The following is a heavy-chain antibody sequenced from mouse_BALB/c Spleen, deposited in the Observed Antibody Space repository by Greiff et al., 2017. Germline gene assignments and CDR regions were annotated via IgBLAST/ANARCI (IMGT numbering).Heavy chain of an antibody. CDR2: ISSGSSTI. J-gene: IGHJ2*01. Sequence: EVQVVESGGGLVQPGGSRKLSCAASGFTFSSFGMHWVRQAPEKGLEWVAYISSGSSTIYYADTVKGRFTISRDNPKNTLFLQMTSLRSEDTAMYYCARLDFDYWGQGTTLTVSS. CDR1: GFTFSSFG. V-gene: IGHV5-17*02. CDR3: ARLDFDY.